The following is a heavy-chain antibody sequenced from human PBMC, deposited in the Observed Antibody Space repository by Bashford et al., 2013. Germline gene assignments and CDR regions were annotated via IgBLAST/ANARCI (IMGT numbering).Heavy chain of an antibody. CDR1: GFTFSSYG. CDR2: ISYDGSNK. Sequence: GGSLRLSCAASGFTFSSYGMHWVRQAPGKGLEWVAVISYDGSNKYYADSVKGRFTISRDNSKNTLYLQMNSLRAEDTAVYYCAKGRVWCSGGSCYLAYWGQGTLVTVSS. V-gene: IGHV3-30*18. CDR3: AKGRVWCSGGSCYLAY. J-gene: IGHJ4*02. D-gene: IGHD2-15*01.